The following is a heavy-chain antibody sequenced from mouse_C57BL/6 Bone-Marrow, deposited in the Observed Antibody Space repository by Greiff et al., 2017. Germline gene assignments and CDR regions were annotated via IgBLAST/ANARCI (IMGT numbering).Heavy chain of an antibody. CDR2: INPNNGGT. V-gene: IGHV1-18*01. Sequence: EVKLMESGPELVKPGASVKIPCKASGYTFTDYNMDWVKQSHGKSLEWIGDINPNNGGTIYNQKFKGKATLTVDKSSSTAYMELRSLTSEDTAVYYCASLYHRGFAYWGQGTLVTVSA. CDR1: GYTFTDYN. CDR3: ASLYHRGFAY. J-gene: IGHJ3*01.